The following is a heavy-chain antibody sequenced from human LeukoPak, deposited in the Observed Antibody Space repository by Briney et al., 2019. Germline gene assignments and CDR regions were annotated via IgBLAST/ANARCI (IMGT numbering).Heavy chain of an antibody. CDR1: GFTFSSYA. J-gene: IGHJ5*02. Sequence: GGSLRLSCAGSGFTFSSYAMTWVRQAPGKGLEWVSALSGSGGTTYYADSVKGRFTISRDNSKNTLYLQMNSLRAEDTAVYYCAKSLGLNWFGPWGQGTLATVSS. V-gene: IGHV3-23*01. CDR2: LSGSGGTT. CDR3: AKSLGLNWFGP. D-gene: IGHD3-16*01.